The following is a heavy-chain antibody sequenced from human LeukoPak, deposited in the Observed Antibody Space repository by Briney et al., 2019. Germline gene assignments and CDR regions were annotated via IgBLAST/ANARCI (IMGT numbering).Heavy chain of an antibody. CDR3: ATEYVRTHYFDW. CDR1: GYNLNTYH. D-gene: IGHD3-16*01. V-gene: IGHV1-46*02. Sequence: ASVKVSCKASGYNLNTYHMHWVRQAPGQGLEWMGIITSTGTTTICAQKFQGRVAMTRDTSTSTVYMDLSSLRSDDAAVYYCATEYVRTHYFDWWGQGTLVTVSS. CDR2: ITSTGTTT. J-gene: IGHJ4*02.